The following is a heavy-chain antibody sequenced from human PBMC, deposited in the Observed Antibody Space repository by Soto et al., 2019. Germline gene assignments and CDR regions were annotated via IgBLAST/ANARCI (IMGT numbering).Heavy chain of an antibody. J-gene: IGHJ5*02. CDR1: GGSISSGGYY. Sequence: PSETLSPTCTVSGGSISSGGYYWNWIRQHPGKGLEWIGYIYYSGSTYYNPSLKSRVTISVDTSKNQFSLKLSSVTAADTAVYYCARASLGYCSSISCRSNWFDPWGQGTLVTVSS. V-gene: IGHV4-31*03. CDR3: ARASLGYCSSISCRSNWFDP. D-gene: IGHD2-2*01. CDR2: IYYSGST.